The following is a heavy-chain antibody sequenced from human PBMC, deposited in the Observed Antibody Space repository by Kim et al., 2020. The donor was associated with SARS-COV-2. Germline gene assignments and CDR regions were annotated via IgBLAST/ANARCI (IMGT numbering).Heavy chain of an antibody. CDR2: INPNSGGT. Sequence: ASVKVSCKASGYTFTGYYMHWVRQAPGQGLEWMGWINPNSGGTNYAQKFQGRVTMTRDTSISTAYMELSRLRSDDTAVYYCARDYLEDYLGIRYYYYGMDVWGQGTTVTVSS. J-gene: IGHJ6*02. CDR1: GYTFTGYY. D-gene: IGHD3-16*01. V-gene: IGHV1-2*02. CDR3: ARDYLEDYLGIRYYYYGMDV.